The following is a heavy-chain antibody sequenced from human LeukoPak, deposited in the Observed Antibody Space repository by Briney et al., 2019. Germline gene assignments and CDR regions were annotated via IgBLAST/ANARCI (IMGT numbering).Heavy chain of an antibody. CDR1: GGTFSSYA. V-gene: IGHV1-69*04. CDR3: ARSCGGDCYPSAYYFDY. D-gene: IGHD2-21*02. Sequence: SVKVSCKASGGTFSSYAISWVRQAPGQGLEWMGRIIPILGIANYAQKSQGRVTITADKSTSTAYMELSSLRSEDTAVYYCARSCGGDCYPSAYYFDYWGQGTLVTVSS. CDR2: IIPILGIA. J-gene: IGHJ4*02.